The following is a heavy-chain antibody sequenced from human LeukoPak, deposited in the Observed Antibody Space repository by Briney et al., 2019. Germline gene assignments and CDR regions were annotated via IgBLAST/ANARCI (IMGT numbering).Heavy chain of an antibody. J-gene: IGHJ4*02. V-gene: IGHV3-21*01. CDR3: ATSPDSSGYYYYFDY. Sequence: GGSLRLSCAAPGFTFSSYSMNWVRQAPGKGLEWVSSISSSSSYIYYADSVKGRFTISRDNAKNSLYLQMNSLRAEDTAVYYCATSPDSSGYYYYFDYWGQGTLVTVSS. CDR1: GFTFSSYS. D-gene: IGHD3-22*01. CDR2: ISSSSSYI.